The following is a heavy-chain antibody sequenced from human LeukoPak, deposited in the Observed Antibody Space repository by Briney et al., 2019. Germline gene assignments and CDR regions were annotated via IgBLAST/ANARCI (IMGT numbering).Heavy chain of an antibody. J-gene: IGHJ6*02. D-gene: IGHD2-8*01. V-gene: IGHV3-33*01. CDR3: ARDYCTNGVCYTYYYGMDV. CDR1: GFTFSSYG. CDR2: IWYDGSNK. Sequence: PGGSLRLSCAASGFTFSSYGMHWVRQAPGKGLEWVAVIWYDGSNKYYADSVKGRFTISRDNSKNTLYLQMNSLRAEDTAVYYCARDYCTNGVCYTYYYGMDVWAKGPRSPSP.